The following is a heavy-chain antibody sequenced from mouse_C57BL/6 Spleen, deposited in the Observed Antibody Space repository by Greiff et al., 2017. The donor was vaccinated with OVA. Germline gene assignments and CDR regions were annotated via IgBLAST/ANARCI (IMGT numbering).Heavy chain of an antibody. D-gene: IGHD2-3*01. CDR1: GYTFTSYW. CDR2: IYPSDSET. J-gene: IGHJ1*03. V-gene: IGHV1-61*01. CDR3: ARGVTHWYFDV. Sequence: QVQLQQPGAELVRPGSSVKLSCKASGYTFTSYWMDWVKQRPGQGLEWIGNIYPSDSETHYNQKFKDKATLTVDKSSSTAYMQRSSLTSEDSAVYYCARGVTHWYFDVWGTGTTVTVSS.